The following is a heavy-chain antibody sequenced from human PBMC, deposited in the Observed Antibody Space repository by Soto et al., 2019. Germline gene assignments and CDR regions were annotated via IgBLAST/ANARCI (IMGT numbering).Heavy chain of an antibody. CDR1: GGSISSYY. D-gene: IGHD1-26*01. CDR2: IYYSGST. V-gene: IGHV4-59*08. Sequence: SSETLSLTCTVSGGSISSYYWSWIRQPPGKGLEWIGYIYYSGSTNYNPSLKSRVTISVDTSKNQFSLKLSSVTAADTAVYYCARVVGAIIRLHHNYFDYWGQGTRVTVSS. CDR3: ARVVGAIIRLHHNYFDY. J-gene: IGHJ4*02.